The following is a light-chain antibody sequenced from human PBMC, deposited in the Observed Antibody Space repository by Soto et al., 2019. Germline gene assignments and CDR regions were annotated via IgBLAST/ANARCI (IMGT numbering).Light chain of an antibody. Sequence: DIVMTQTPLSLSVTPGQPSSISCKSSQSLLHSDGRTYLYWYQQKPGTAPKLLISKASILESGVPSRVSGSGSGTDYTLIISSLQPDDFATYFCQQYNSYSWSFGQGTKVDIK. CDR1: QSLLHSDGRTY. CDR2: KAS. CDR3: QQYNSYSWS. J-gene: IGKJ1*01. V-gene: IGKV2-29*01.